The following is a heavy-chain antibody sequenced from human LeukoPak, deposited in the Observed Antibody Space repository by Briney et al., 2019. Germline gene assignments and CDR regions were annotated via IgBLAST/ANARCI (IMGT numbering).Heavy chain of an antibody. CDR3: AKDLRPDGVDNFDH. D-gene: IGHD2-8*01. V-gene: IGHV3-23*01. Sequence: PGGSLRLSCAAPGFNFNSYTMIWVRQAPGKGLQWVANILASGSPTYYADSVKGRFIISRDNSKNTVYLQMNSLGVEDTAIYYCAKDLRPDGVDNFDHWGQGILVTVSS. J-gene: IGHJ4*02. CDR2: ILASGSPT. CDR1: GFNFNSYT.